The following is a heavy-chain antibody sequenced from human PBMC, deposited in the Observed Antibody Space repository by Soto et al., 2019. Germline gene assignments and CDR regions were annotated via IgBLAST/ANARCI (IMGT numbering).Heavy chain of an antibody. V-gene: IGHV3-23*01. D-gene: IGHD3-3*01. CDR3: AKADFGVVSAEAYYYYMDV. J-gene: IGHJ6*03. CDR1: GFTFSSYA. Sequence: PGGSLRLSCAASGFTFSSYAMSWVRQAPGKGLEWVSAISGSGGSTYYADSVKGRFTISRDNSKNTLYLQMNSLRAEDTAVYYCAKADFGVVSAEAYYYYMDVWGKGTTVTVSS. CDR2: ISGSGGST.